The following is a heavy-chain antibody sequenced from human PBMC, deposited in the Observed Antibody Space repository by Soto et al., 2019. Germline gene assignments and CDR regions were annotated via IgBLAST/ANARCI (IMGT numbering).Heavy chain of an antibody. Sequence: QVHLVQSGADGRKSGSSVRVSCTASGGGTLSNDAISWVRKAPGQGLEWLGRISPFFGTTDYSQSFQGRLTMTADASTGTVYKDLRSLKSDDTAVYYCAREVVTETTWGSFDSWGQGTLVTVSS. CDR3: AREVVTETTWGSFDS. D-gene: IGHD2-21*02. CDR1: GGGTLSNDA. J-gene: IGHJ4*02. CDR2: ISPFFGTT. V-gene: IGHV1-69*01.